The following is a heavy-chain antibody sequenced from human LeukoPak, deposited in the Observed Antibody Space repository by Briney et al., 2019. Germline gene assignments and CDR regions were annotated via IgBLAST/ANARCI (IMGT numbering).Heavy chain of an antibody. CDR1: GYTFTGYY. V-gene: IGHV1-8*03. Sequence: GASVKVSCKASGYTFTGYYMHWVRQAPGQGREWMGWMNPNSGNTTYAQKLQGSVTITRNTSIRTAYMELSSLRSEDTAVYFCATDTSITAAGHLTYWGQGTLVTVSS. J-gene: IGHJ4*02. CDR3: ATDTSITAAGHLTY. CDR2: MNPNSGNT. D-gene: IGHD6-13*01.